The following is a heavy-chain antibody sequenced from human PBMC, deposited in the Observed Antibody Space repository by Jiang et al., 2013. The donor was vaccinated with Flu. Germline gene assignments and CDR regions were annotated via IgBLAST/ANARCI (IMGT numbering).Heavy chain of an antibody. D-gene: IGHD1-14*01. Sequence: VQLLESGGGVVQPGRSLRLSCAASGFTFTSYGINWVRQAPGKGLEWVAVISYDGSNRFFADSVKGRFTISRDNSKNTVYLQMNSLRAEDTAVYYCASQPDLDYIFDYWGQGTLVTVSS. CDR1: GFTFTSYG. CDR3: ASQPDLDYIFDY. CDR2: ISYDGSNR. J-gene: IGHJ4*02. V-gene: IGHV3-30*03.